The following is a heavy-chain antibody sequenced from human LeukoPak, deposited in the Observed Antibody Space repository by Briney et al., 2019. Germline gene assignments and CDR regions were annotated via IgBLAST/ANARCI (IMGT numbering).Heavy chain of an antibody. J-gene: IGHJ6*04. CDR3: ARDFRYFDWSPPSPTRGYYGMDV. CDR2: ISVYNGKI. Sequence: GASVKVSCKASGYTFTSHGISWVRQAPGQGLEWMGWISVYNGKIRYAEKFQGRVTMTTDTSTSEAYMELRSLTSDDTAVYYCARDFRYFDWSPPSPTRGYYGMDVWGTGTTVTVSS. D-gene: IGHD3-9*01. V-gene: IGHV1-18*04. CDR1: GYTFTSHG.